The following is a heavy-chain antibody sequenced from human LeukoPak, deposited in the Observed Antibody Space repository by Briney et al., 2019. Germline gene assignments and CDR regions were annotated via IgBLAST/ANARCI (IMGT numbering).Heavy chain of an antibody. Sequence: KPGGSLRLSCAASGFIFSDYYMGWVRQAPGKGLECVSYISNKGSSSTTYYADPVKGRFTISRDDAQNSLYLQMNSLRADDTAVYYCAKDILAAGLFFDYWGQGILVTVSS. CDR1: GFIFSDYY. J-gene: IGHJ4*02. CDR2: ISNKGSSSTT. CDR3: AKDILAAGLFFDY. D-gene: IGHD6-13*01. V-gene: IGHV3-11*01.